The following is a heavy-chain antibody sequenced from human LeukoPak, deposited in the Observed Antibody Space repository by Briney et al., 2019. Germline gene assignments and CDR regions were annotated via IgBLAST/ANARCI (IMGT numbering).Heavy chain of an antibody. CDR1: GFTFSTYW. J-gene: IGHJ6*03. CDR2: IKQDGSEK. CDR3: ARVVLYYYYMDV. Sequence: GGSLRLSCAASGFTFSTYWMSWVRQAPGKGLEWVANIKQDGSEKYYVDSVKGRFTISRDNAKNSLYLQMNSLRAEDTAVYCCARVVLYYYYMDVWGKGTTVTVSS. D-gene: IGHD6-6*01. V-gene: IGHV3-7*03.